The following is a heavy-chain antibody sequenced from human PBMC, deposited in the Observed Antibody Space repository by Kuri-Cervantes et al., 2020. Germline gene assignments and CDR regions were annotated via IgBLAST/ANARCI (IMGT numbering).Heavy chain of an antibody. CDR1: GYTFTSYG. CDR3: AHRMTTYYDFWSGYSGALGDYYYGMDV. D-gene: IGHD3-3*01. J-gene: IGHJ6*02. CDR2: INPNSGGT. Sequence: ASVKVSCKASGYTFTSYGISWVRQAPGQGLEWMGWINPNSGGTNYAQKFQGRLTITKDTSKNQVVLTMTNMDPVDTATYYCAHRMTTYYDFWSGYSGALGDYYYGMDVWGQGTTVTVSS. V-gene: IGHV1-2*02.